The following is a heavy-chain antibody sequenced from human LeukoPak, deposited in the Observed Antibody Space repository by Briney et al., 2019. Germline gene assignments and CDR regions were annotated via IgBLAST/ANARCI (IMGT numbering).Heavy chain of an antibody. D-gene: IGHD3-3*01. Sequence: NPGGSLRLSCAASGFTFSIYSMKWVRQARGKGGEGGSSISSSSSSIYYADSVKGRFTISRDNAKNSLYLQMNSLRAEDTAVYYCAFGRLFWSGQDYFDYWGQGTLVTVSS. V-gene: IGHV3-21*01. J-gene: IGHJ4*02. CDR1: GFTFSIYS. CDR2: ISSSSSSI. CDR3: AFGRLFWSGQDYFDY.